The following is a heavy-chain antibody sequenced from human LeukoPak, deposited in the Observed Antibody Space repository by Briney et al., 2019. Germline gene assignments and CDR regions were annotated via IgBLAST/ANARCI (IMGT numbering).Heavy chain of an antibody. V-gene: IGHV1-69*13. D-gene: IGHD2-2*01. CDR1: GYTLTELS. Sequence: SVKVSCKVSGYTLTELSMHWVRQAPGQGLEWMGGIIPIFGTANYAQKFQGRVTITADESTSTAYMELSSLRSEDTAVYYCARVPDIVVVPAAYYYYGMDVWGQGTTVTVSS. J-gene: IGHJ6*02. CDR2: IIPIFGTA. CDR3: ARVPDIVVVPAAYYYYGMDV.